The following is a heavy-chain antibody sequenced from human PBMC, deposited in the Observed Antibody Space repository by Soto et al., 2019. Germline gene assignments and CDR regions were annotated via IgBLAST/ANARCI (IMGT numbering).Heavy chain of an antibody. D-gene: IGHD2-2*01. CDR2: INHSGST. V-gene: IGHV4-34*01. Sequence: ETLSLTCAVYGGSFSGYYWSWIRQPPGKGLEWIGEINHSGSTNYNPSLKSRVTISVDTSKNQFSLKLSSVTAADTAVYYCARIPRKSSTSVYYYYYGMDVWGQGTTVTVS. CDR3: ARIPRKSSTSVYYYYYGMDV. CDR1: GGSFSGYY. J-gene: IGHJ6*02.